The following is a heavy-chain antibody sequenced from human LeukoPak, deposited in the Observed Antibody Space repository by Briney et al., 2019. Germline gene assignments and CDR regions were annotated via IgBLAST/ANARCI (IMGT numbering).Heavy chain of an antibody. Sequence: GGSLRLSCVVSRFPFSIYEMNWVRQAPGKGLEWVSNIHSSGTVKYYSDSVKGRFSISRDNAKSTLYLQMNSLRVEDTAVYYCALLTVASDFDYWGQGALVTVSS. V-gene: IGHV3-48*03. CDR3: ALLTVASDFDY. CDR1: RFPFSIYE. J-gene: IGHJ4*02. D-gene: IGHD5-12*01. CDR2: IHSSGTVK.